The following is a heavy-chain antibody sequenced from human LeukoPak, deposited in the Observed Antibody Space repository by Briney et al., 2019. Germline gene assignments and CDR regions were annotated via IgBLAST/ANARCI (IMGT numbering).Heavy chain of an antibody. J-gene: IGHJ3*02. D-gene: IGHD2-21*01. CDR2: IKQDGSEK. CDR1: GFIFSSYW. CDR3: AKDIEPGDPGAFDI. V-gene: IGHV3-7*03. Sequence: GGSLRLSCAASGFIFSSYWMTWVRLAPGKGLEWVANIKQDGSEKYYVDSVKGRFTISRDNAKNSLYLQMNSLRAEDTALYYCAKDIEPGDPGAFDIWGQGTMVTVSS.